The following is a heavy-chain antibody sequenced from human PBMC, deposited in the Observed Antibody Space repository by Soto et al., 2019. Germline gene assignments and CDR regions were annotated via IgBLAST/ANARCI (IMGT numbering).Heavy chain of an antibody. J-gene: IGHJ4*02. Sequence: QVQLQESGPGLVKPAETLSLTCTVSGGSFSSITNYYWSWIRQPPGKGLEWIAYIYYNGNSNSNPSLKSRVTISMDTSKNQFSLKLTSVIAADTAVYYCARGNVYGPTSNWGQGTLVTVSS. V-gene: IGHV4-61*01. CDR2: IYYNGNS. CDR1: GGSFSSITNYY. D-gene: IGHD4-17*01. CDR3: ARGNVYGPTSN.